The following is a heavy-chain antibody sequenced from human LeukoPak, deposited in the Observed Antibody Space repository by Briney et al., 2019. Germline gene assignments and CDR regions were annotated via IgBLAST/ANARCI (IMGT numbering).Heavy chain of an antibody. CDR3: ARRMNYYDSSGSGTWFDP. V-gene: IGHV4-39*01. CDR1: GGSISSSSHY. J-gene: IGHJ5*02. Sequence: SETLSLTCTVSGGSISSSSHYWGWIRQPPGKGLEWIGSIYYSGSTYYNPSLKSRVTISVDTSKNQFSLKLSSVTAADTAVYYCARRMNYYDSSGSGTWFDPWGQGTLVTVSS. D-gene: IGHD3-22*01. CDR2: IYYSGST.